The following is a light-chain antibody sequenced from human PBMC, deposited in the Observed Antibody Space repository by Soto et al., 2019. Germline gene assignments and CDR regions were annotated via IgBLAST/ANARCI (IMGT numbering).Light chain of an antibody. CDR3: QQYGSSPRT. CDR1: QSVSSN. Sequence: IVLTQSPVTLSLSPGERATLSCRASQSVSSNLAWYQQKPGQAPTLLIYGASIRAAGIPDRFSGSGSGTDFTLTIRRLEPDDFAVYYCQQYGSSPRTFGQGTKVDIK. J-gene: IGKJ1*01. CDR2: GAS. V-gene: IGKV3-20*01.